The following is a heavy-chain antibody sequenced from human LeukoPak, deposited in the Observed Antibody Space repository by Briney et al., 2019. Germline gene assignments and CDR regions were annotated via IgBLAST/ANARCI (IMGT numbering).Heavy chain of an antibody. J-gene: IGHJ5*02. CDR3: ARRSEDIVVVPAAITNWFDP. V-gene: IGHV4-59*08. CDR1: GGSISSYY. CDR2: IYYSGST. D-gene: IGHD2-2*01. Sequence: SETLSLTCTVSGGSISSYYWSWIRQPPGKGLEWIGYIYYSGSTNYNPSLKSRATISVDTSKNQFSLKLSSVTAADTAVYYCARRSEDIVVVPAAITNWFDPWGQGTLVTVSS.